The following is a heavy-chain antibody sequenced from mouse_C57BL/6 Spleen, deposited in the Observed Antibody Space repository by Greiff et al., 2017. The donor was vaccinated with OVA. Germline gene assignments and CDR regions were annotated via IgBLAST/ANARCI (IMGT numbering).Heavy chain of an antibody. CDR1: GYTFTDYY. V-gene: IGHV1-76*01. Sequence: VQLQQSGAELVRPGASVKLSCKASGYTFTDYYINWVKQRPGQGLEWIARIYPGSGNTYYNEKFKGKATLTAEKSSSTAYMQLSSLTSEDSAVDFCARDGYDERGFDYWGQGTTLTVSS. CDR3: ARDGYDERGFDY. D-gene: IGHD2-2*01. J-gene: IGHJ2*01. CDR2: IYPGSGNT.